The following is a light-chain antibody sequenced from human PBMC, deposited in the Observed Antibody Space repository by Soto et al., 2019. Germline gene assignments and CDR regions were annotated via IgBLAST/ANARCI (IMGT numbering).Light chain of an antibody. CDR2: DVS. J-gene: IGLJ1*01. CDR1: SSDIGGYNY. CDR3: SSSTSTSTLYV. V-gene: IGLV2-14*03. Sequence: QSALTQPASVSGSPGQSITISCTGTSSDIGGYNYVSWYQQLPGKVPKLIIYDVSNRPSGVSDRFSGSKSGNAASLTISGLQAEDEADYYCSSSTSTSTLYVFGTGTKVTVL.